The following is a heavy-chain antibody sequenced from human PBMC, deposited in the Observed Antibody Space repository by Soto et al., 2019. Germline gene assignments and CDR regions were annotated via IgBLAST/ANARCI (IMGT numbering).Heavy chain of an antibody. CDR3: ARDKAPPFNWFDP. CDR2: IIPILGIA. J-gene: IGHJ5*02. V-gene: IGHV1-69*08. CDR1: GGTFSSYT. Sequence: QVQLVQSGAEVKKPGSSVKVSCKASGGTFSSYTISWVRQAPGQGLEWMGRIIPILGIANHAQKFQGRVTITADKSTSTAYMELSSLRSEDTAVYYCARDKAPPFNWFDPWGQGTLVTVSS.